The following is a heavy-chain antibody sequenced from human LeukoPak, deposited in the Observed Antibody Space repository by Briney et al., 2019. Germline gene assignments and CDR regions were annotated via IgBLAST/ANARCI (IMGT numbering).Heavy chain of an antibody. J-gene: IGHJ3*02. CDR3: ARDFMSFAFDI. CDR1: GFTFSSYW. D-gene: IGHD1-26*01. CDR2: IKRDGSEK. V-gene: IGHV3-7*01. Sequence: GGSLRLSCAASGFTFSSYWMSWVRQAPGKGPEWVANIKRDGSEKYYVDSVKGRFTISRDNAKNSLYLQMNSLRAEDTAVYYCARDFMSFAFDIWGQGTMVTVSS.